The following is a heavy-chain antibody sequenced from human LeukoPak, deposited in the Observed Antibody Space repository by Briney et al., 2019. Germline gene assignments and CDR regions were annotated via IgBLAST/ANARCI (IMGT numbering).Heavy chain of an antibody. V-gene: IGHV1-2*02. D-gene: IGHD4-23*01. CDR1: GYTFTAYY. J-gene: IGHJ5*02. CDR2: INPNSGGT. CDR3: ARGFGGDP. Sequence: ASVKVSCKASGYTFTAYYLHWVRQAPGQGLEWMGWINPNSGGTSYAQKFQGRVSMTRDTSTSTVYMELSSLRSDDTAVYYCARGFGGDPWGQGTLVTVSS.